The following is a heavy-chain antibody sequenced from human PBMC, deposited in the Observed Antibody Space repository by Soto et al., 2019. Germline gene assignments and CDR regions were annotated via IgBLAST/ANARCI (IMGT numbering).Heavy chain of an antibody. J-gene: IGHJ3*02. V-gene: IGHV3-11*01. CDR3: ARSSGWYEAEGFDM. Sequence: QVQLVESGGGLVQPGGSLRLSCAASGFTFGDYEMSWIRQAAGKGPEWVSFLSRSGNTIYYADSVKGRFSISRDNAENSLYLQMESLRVEDTATYFCARSSGWYEAEGFDMWGQGTMVTVSA. CDR1: GFTFGDYE. D-gene: IGHD6-19*01. CDR2: LSRSGNTI.